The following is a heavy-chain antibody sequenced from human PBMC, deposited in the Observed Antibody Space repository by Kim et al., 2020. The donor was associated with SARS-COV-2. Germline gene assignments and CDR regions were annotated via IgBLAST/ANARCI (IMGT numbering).Heavy chain of an antibody. J-gene: IGHJ6*01. CDR1: GGSFSGYY. V-gene: IGHV4-34*01. CDR3: ARSRVVPAAILGFGMYV. D-gene: IGHD2-2*01. CDR2: INHSGST. Sequence: SETLSLTCAVYGGSFSGYYWSWIRQPPGKGLEWIGEINHSGSTNYNPSLKSRVTISVDTSKNQFSLKLSSVTAADTAVYYCARSRVVPAAILGFGMYVWG.